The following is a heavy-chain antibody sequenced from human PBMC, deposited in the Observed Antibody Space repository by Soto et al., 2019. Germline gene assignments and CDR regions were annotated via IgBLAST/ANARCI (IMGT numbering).Heavy chain of an antibody. CDR2: ISSSGSTK. CDR1: GFTFSSFE. V-gene: IGHV3-48*03. CDR3: AREGPADGLDI. J-gene: IGHJ3*02. Sequence: EGQLVESGGGLVQPGGSLRLSCAASGFTFSSFEMNRVRQAPGKGLECVSYISSSGSTKYYADSVKGRFTISRDNAKNSLFLQMNSLRAEDTAVYYCAREGPADGLDIWGQGTMVTVSS.